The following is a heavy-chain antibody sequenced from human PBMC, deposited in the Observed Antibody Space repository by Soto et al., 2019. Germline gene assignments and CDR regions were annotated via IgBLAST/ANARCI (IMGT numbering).Heavy chain of an antibody. V-gene: IGHV4-59*12. Sequence: PSETLSLTCRFSGGTISIYYWSWLRQPPGKGLEWIGYIYSRGTTSYSPSLKSRATILVDTSKNQFSLRLTSVTATDTAVYYCATGRISRGLDVWGQGTTVTVSS. CDR3: ATGRISRGLDV. CDR1: GGTISIYY. CDR2: IYSRGTT. J-gene: IGHJ6*02.